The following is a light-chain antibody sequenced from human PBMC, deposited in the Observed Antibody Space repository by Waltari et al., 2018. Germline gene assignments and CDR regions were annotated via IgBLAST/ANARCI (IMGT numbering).Light chain of an antibody. V-gene: IGKV4-1*01. Sequence: DIVMTKSPASLAVSLAERATIHCKSRQSVFYSANNRNYLGWCQHKPGQPPKLLIYWASTRDSGVPDRFSGSGSGTDFTLTISSLQAEDVAVYYCQQYYATPRTFGQGTKVEIK. CDR1: QSVFYSANNRNY. CDR3: QQYYATPRT. CDR2: WAS. J-gene: IGKJ1*01.